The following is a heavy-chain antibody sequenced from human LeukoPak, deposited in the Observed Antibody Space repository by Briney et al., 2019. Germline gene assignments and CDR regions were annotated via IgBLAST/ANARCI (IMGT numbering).Heavy chain of an antibody. Sequence: PGGSLRLSCAASGFTFSSYSMNWVRQAPGKGLEWVSYISSSSSTIYYAGSVKGRFTISRDNAKNSLYLQMNSLRAEDTAVYYCARGRTVVPAAMRTPWFDPWGQGTLVTVSS. D-gene: IGHD2-2*01. CDR1: GFTFSSYS. V-gene: IGHV3-48*01. J-gene: IGHJ5*02. CDR2: ISSSSSTI. CDR3: ARGRTVVPAAMRTPWFDP.